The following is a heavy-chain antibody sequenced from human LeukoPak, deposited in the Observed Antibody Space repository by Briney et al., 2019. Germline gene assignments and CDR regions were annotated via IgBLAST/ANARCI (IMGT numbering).Heavy chain of an antibody. CDR1: GYTFTSYG. J-gene: IGHJ4*02. CDR3: ARDGRYYDSSGDEEIDY. Sequence: ASVKVSCKASGYTFTSYGISWVRQAPGQGREWMGWISAYNVNTNYPQKLQGRVTMTTDTSTSTAYMELRSLRSDDTAVYYCARDGRYYDSSGDEEIDYWGQGTLVTVSS. V-gene: IGHV1-18*01. CDR2: ISAYNVNT. D-gene: IGHD3-22*01.